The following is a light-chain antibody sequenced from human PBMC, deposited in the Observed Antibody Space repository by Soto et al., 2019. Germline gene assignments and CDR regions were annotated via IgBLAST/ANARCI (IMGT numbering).Light chain of an antibody. CDR1: QSVSSN. V-gene: IGKV3-20*01. Sequence: EIVMTQSPATLSVSPGERATLSCRASQSVSSNLAWYQQKPGQAPRLLIYSASTRATGIPDRFSGSGSGTDFTLTISGLEPEDFAVYYCQQYGSSPITFGGGTKVDIK. CDR2: SAS. CDR3: QQYGSSPIT. J-gene: IGKJ4*01.